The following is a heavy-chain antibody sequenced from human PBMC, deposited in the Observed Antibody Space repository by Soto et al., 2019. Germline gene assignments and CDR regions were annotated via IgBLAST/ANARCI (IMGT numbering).Heavy chain of an antibody. CDR3: ARGNLSSARENSFDI. J-gene: IGHJ3*02. CDR1: GFSFDDYG. CDR2: ISWNGGST. Sequence: EVELVESGGGVVRPGGSLRLSCAASGFSFDDYGMSWVRKAPGKGLQWVSAISWNGGSTGYGDSVKGRFTISRDNGKNPLYLQMNSQRAEDTASYHCARGNLSSARENSFDIWGQGTMVTVSS. V-gene: IGHV3-20*01.